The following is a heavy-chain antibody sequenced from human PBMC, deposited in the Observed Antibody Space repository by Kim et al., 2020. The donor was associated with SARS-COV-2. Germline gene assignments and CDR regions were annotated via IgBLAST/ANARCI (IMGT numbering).Heavy chain of an antibody. Sequence: SVKVSCKASGGTFSSYAISWVRQAPGQGLEWMGRIIPILGIANYAQKFQGRVTITADKSTSTAYMELSSLRSEDTAVYYCARAGIAAAGPFDPWGQGTLVTVSS. CDR1: GGTFSSYA. V-gene: IGHV1-69*04. D-gene: IGHD6-13*01. J-gene: IGHJ5*02. CDR2: IIPILGIA. CDR3: ARAGIAAAGPFDP.